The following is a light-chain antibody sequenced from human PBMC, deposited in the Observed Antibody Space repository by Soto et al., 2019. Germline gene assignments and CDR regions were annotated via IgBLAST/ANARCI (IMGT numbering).Light chain of an antibody. CDR1: SSDIGTCNY. V-gene: IGLV2-14*01. J-gene: IGLJ2*01. Sequence: QSALTQPASVSGSPGQSITISCTGTSSDIGTCNYVSWYQQHPGTVPKLMIYEVSNRPSGVSNRFSGSKSGNTASLAISGLQAEDDADYYCSSYTTRSTQVFGGGTKLTVL. CDR3: SSYTTRSTQV. CDR2: EVS.